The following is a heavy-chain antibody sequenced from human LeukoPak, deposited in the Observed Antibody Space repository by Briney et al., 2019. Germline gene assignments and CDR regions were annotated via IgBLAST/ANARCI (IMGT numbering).Heavy chain of an antibody. CDR3: ARDFTKTASPDAFDV. J-gene: IGHJ3*01. CDR1: GDSISNGSYH. CDR2: IHYSGNT. Sequence: SETLSLTCTVSGDSISNGSYHWTWIRQHPGKGLEWIGYIHYSGNTDSAPSLRSRLTISIDTSKNQFSLRLDSVTVADTAVYYCARDFTKTASPDAFDVWGHGTLVAVSS. V-gene: IGHV4-31*03. D-gene: IGHD2-21*02.